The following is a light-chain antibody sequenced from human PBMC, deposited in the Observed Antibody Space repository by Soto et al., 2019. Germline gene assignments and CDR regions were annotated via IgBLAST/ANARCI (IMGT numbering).Light chain of an antibody. CDR2: KAS. J-gene: IGKJ1*01. CDR1: QIISSW. CDR3: EHYDNYQWT. Sequence: DLQMTQSPSALSASVGDRVTITCRASQIISSWVTWYQQKPGKAPKSLIYKASTLESGVPSRFSGSGCGTEFTLTISSLQPDDSATYYCEHYDNYQWTFGQGTKVEIK. V-gene: IGKV1-5*03.